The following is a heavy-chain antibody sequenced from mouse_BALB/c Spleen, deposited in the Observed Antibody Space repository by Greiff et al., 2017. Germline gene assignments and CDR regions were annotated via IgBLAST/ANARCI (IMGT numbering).Heavy chain of an antibody. V-gene: IGHV2-9*02. CDR2: IWAGGST. D-gene: IGHD1-1*02. CDR3: ARDDYAAMDY. CDR1: GFSLTSYG. J-gene: IGHJ4*01. Sequence: VQLVESGPGLVAPSQSLSITCTVSGFSLTSYGVHWARQPPGKGLEWLGVIWAGGSTNYNSALMSRLSISKDNSKSQVFLKMNSLQTDDTAMYYCARDDYAAMDYWGQGTSVTVSS.